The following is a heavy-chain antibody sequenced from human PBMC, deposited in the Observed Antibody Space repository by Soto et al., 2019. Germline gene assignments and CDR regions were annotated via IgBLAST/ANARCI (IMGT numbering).Heavy chain of an antibody. J-gene: IGHJ6*02. V-gene: IGHV3-48*03. D-gene: IGHD3-3*02. CDR3: ARGNKSIRGDLSHYTGLDV. CDR1: GFTLKSYE. Sequence: DEQLVESGGGLVQSGGSLRLSCEASGFTLKSYEVNWVRQAPGKGLEWISYITSSTRTTYYADSVKGRFTISRDNARKSVYLKMNSLRVEDTAIYYGARGNKSIRGDLSHYTGLDVWGQGTTVTVSS. CDR2: ITSSTRTT.